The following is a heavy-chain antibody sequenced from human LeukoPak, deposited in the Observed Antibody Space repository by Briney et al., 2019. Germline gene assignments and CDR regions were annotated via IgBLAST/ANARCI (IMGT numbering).Heavy chain of an antibody. V-gene: IGHV3-30*02. Sequence: GGSLRLSCAASGFTFSSYGMHWVRQAPGKGLEWVAFIRYDGSNKYYADSVKGRFTISRDNSKNTLYLQMNSLRAEDTAVYHCAPVVDYYDSSGYLDYWGQGTLVTVSS. D-gene: IGHD3-22*01. CDR1: GFTFSSYG. CDR3: APVVDYYDSSGYLDY. J-gene: IGHJ4*02. CDR2: IRYDGSNK.